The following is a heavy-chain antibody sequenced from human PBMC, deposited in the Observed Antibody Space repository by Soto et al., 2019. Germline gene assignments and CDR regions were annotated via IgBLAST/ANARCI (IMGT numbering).Heavy chain of an antibody. J-gene: IGHJ5*02. V-gene: IGHV5-51*01. D-gene: IGHD2-2*01. Sequence: PGESLKISCKGSGYSFTSYWIGWVRQMPGKGLEWMGIIYPGDSDTRYSPSFQGQVTISADKSISTAYLQWSSLKASDTAMYYCARANTLYCSSASCSASDYLWWFDPWGQGTLVTVSS. CDR1: GYSFTSYW. CDR2: IYPGDSDT. CDR3: ARANTLYCSSASCSASDYLWWFDP.